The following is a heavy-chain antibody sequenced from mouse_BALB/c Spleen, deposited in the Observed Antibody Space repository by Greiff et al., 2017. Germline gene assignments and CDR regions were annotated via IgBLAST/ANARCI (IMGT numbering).Heavy chain of an antibody. J-gene: IGHJ4*01. CDR1: GFTFSSYA. CDR2: ISSGGSYT. D-gene: IGHD3-3*01. V-gene: IGHV5-9-4*01. Sequence: EVQRVESGGGLVKPGGSLKLSCAASGFTFSSYAMSWVRQSPEKRLEWVAEISSGGSYTYYPDTVTGRFTISRDNAKNTLYLEMSSLRSEDTAMYYCAKRAGTRYYAMDYWGQGTSVTVSS. CDR3: AKRAGTRYYAMDY.